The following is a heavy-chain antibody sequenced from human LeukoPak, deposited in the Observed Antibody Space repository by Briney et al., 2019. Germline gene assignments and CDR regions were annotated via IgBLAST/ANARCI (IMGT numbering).Heavy chain of an antibody. J-gene: IGHJ5*02. CDR1: GYSITSAYY. CDR3: ARDLTPSIEGAHNWFDP. D-gene: IGHD3-16*01. V-gene: IGHV4-38-2*02. CDR2: FFLKGST. Sequence: PSETLSLTCTVSGYSITSAYYWGWIRQPPGKGLEWIGSFFLKGSTYYNPSLKSRVTISVDTSKNQFSLKLSSVTAADTAVYYCARDLTPSIEGAHNWFDPWGQGTLVTVSS.